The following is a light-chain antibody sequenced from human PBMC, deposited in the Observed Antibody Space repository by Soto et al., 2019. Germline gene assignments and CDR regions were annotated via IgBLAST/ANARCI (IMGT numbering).Light chain of an antibody. Sequence: EIVMTQSPATLSVSPGERATLSCRASQSVSSNVAWYQQKPGQAPRVLIYGASTRATGIPARFSGSGSGTAFTITISSLQSEDFAVYYCQQYNNWPLTFGGGTKVAIK. J-gene: IGKJ4*01. V-gene: IGKV3-15*01. CDR1: QSVSSN. CDR3: QQYNNWPLT. CDR2: GAS.